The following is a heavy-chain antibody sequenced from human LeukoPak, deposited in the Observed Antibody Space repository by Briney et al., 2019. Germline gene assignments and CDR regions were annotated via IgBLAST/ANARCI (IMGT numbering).Heavy chain of an antibody. CDR3: ARDVGSYLLDY. V-gene: IGHV1-2*02. CDR2: INPNSGGT. D-gene: IGHD5-18*01. CDR1: VYTFTDYY. J-gene: IGHJ4*02. Sequence: AAVKVSCKASVYTFTDYYMHWVRQAPGQGLEWMGWINPNSGGTDYAQKFQGRVTMTRDTSISTAYMELSRLRSDDTAVYYCARDVGSYLLDYWGQGTLVTVSA.